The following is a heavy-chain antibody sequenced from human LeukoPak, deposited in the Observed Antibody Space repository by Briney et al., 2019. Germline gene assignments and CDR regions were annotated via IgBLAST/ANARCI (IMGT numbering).Heavy chain of an antibody. J-gene: IGHJ6*02. CDR1: GGSIRTYY. CDR2: IFYTGST. Sequence: SETLSLTCTVSGGSIRTYYWGWIRQPPGKGLEWVGYIFYTGSTNYNPSLKSRVTISVDASKNQFSLNLSSVTAADTAVYYCARATDYYVLDVWGQGTTVTVSS. V-gene: IGHV4-59*12. CDR3: ARATDYYVLDV.